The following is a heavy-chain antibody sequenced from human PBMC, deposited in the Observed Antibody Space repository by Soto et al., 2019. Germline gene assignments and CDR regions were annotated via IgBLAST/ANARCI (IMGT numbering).Heavy chain of an antibody. V-gene: IGHV3-23*01. CDR2: ISGSGGST. CDR3: AKDLEWELPSLGFDY. D-gene: IGHD1-26*01. Sequence: VQLLESGGGLVQPGGSLRLSCAASGFTFSSYAMSWVRQAPGKGLEWVSAISGSGGSTYYADSVKGRFTISRDKSTNTLYLQMNSLRAEDTAVYYCAKDLEWELPSLGFDYWGQGTLVTVSS. J-gene: IGHJ4*02. CDR1: GFTFSSYA.